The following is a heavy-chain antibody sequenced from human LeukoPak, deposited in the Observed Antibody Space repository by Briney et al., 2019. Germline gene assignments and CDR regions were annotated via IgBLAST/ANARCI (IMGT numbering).Heavy chain of an antibody. Sequence: SETLSLTCTVSGGSISSGSYYWSWIRQPAGKGLEWIGRFYTSGSTNYNPSLKSRVTISVDTSKNQFSLKLSSVTAADTAVYYCASSGSPPSRFDYWGQGTLVTVSS. V-gene: IGHV4-61*02. CDR1: GGSISSGSYY. CDR3: ASSGSPPSRFDY. D-gene: IGHD6-19*01. J-gene: IGHJ4*02. CDR2: FYTSGST.